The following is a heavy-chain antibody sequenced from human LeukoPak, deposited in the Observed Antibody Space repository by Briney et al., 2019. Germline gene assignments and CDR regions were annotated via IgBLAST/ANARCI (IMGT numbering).Heavy chain of an antibody. D-gene: IGHD3-9*01. Sequence: ASVKVSCKASGYTFTSYGISWVRQAPGQGLEWMGWISAYNGNTNYAQKLQGRVTMTTDTSTSTAYMELRSLRSEDTAVYYCARNFADTHYYYYMDVWGQGTMVTVSS. V-gene: IGHV1-18*01. CDR1: GYTFTSYG. CDR3: ARNFADTHYYYYMDV. CDR2: ISAYNGNT. J-gene: IGHJ6*03.